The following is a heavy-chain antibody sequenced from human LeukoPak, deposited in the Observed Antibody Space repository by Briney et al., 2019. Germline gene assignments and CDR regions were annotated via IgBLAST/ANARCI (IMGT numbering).Heavy chain of an antibody. Sequence: SETLSLTCTVSGGSISSYYWSWIRQPPGKGLEWIGYIYYSGSTNYNPSLKSRVTISVDKSKNQFSLKLSSVTAADTAVYYCARVGELFDDDNWFDPWGLGTLVTVSS. J-gene: IGHJ5*02. D-gene: IGHD3-16*01. V-gene: IGHV4-59*12. CDR2: IYYSGST. CDR1: GGSISSYY. CDR3: ARVGELFDDDNWFDP.